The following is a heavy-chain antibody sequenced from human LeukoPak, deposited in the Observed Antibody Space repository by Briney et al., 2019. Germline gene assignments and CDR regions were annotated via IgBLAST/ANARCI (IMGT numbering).Heavy chain of an antibody. CDR1: EFIFSTYI. J-gene: IGHJ6*03. D-gene: IGHD1-26*01. CDR2: ISSSSSYI. Sequence: GGSLRLSCVASEFIFSTYIMNWVRQAPGKGLEWVSSISSSSSYIYYADSVKGRFTISRDNAKNSLYLQMNSLRAEDTAVYYCARSLLPRATVWKYYYYMDVWGKGTTVTISS. V-gene: IGHV3-21*01. CDR3: ARSLLPRATVWKYYYYMDV.